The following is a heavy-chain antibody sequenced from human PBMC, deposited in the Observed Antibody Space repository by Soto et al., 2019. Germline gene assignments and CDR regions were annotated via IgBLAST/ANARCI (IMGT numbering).Heavy chain of an antibody. J-gene: IGHJ4*02. D-gene: IGHD3-22*01. CDR2: FDPEGGET. V-gene: IGHV1-24*01. CDR1: GYTLTELS. CDR3: ATLATYYYDSSGYYPSPFDY. Sequence: ASVKVSCKVSGYTLTELSLHWVRPAPGKGLEWMGGFDPEGGETIYAQKFQGRVTMTEETSTDTAYMELSSLRSEDTAVYYCATLATYYYDSSGYYPSPFDYWGQGTLVTVSS.